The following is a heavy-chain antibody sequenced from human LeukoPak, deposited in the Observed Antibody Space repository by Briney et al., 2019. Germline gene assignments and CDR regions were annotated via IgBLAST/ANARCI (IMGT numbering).Heavy chain of an antibody. Sequence: KPSETLSLTCTVSGGSISSSSYYWGWIRQTPGKGLEWIGSIYYSGSTYYNPSLKSRVTISVDTSKNQFSLKLSSLTAADTAVYYCARHEYSSSWYRSNWFDPWGQGTLVTVSS. V-gene: IGHV4-39*01. CDR3: ARHEYSSSWYRSNWFDP. CDR2: IYYSGST. D-gene: IGHD6-13*01. CDR1: GGSISSSSYY. J-gene: IGHJ5*02.